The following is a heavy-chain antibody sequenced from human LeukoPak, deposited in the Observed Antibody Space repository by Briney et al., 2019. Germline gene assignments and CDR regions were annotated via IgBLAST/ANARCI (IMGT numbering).Heavy chain of an antibody. J-gene: IGHJ4*02. CDR3: AIKLSSGGY. Sequence: ASVKVSCKASGYTFTSYDVNWVRQATGQGLEWMGWVSPNSANTAYAQKFQGRVTMTRNTSVSTAYMELSSLRSEDTAVYYCAIKLSSGGYWGQGTLVTVSS. D-gene: IGHD3-22*01. CDR1: GYTFTSYD. CDR2: VSPNSANT. V-gene: IGHV1-8*01.